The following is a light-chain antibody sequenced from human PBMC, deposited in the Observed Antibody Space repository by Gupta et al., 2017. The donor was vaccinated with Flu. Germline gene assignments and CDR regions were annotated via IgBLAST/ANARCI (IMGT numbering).Light chain of an antibody. J-gene: IGLJ3*02. CDR2: RNN. CDR1: SSTIGSNY. Sequence: QSVLPPPPSASLAPGQRVTISCSGSSSTIGSNYVYWYQQLPGTAPKLLIYRNNKRHSGGADRFSGSKSGTSAALAISGLRSEDEADYYCAAWDDSLSGPWVFGGGTKLTVL. V-gene: IGLV1-47*01. CDR3: AAWDDSLSGPWV.